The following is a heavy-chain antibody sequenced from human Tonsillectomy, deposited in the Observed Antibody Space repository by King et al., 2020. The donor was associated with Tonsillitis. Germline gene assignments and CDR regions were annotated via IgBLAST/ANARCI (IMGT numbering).Heavy chain of an antibody. CDR3: ARAFCGADCYSVPFNY. V-gene: IGHV3-11*01. D-gene: IGHD2-21*01. CDR2: ISTSGGIV. Sequence: VQLVESGGGLVKPGGSLRLSCAASGFTFSDYYMSWILQAPGKGLEWVSYISTSGGIVDYADSVKGRFTISRDNAKNSLSLQMNSLRAEDTAVYYCARAFCGADCYSVPFNYWGQGTLVTVSS. CDR1: GFTFSDYY. J-gene: IGHJ4*02.